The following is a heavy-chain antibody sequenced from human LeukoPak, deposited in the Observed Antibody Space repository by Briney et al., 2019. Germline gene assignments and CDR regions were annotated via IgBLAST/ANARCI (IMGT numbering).Heavy chain of an antibody. V-gene: IGHV1-2*02. CDR1: GYTFTGYY. Sequence: ASVKVSCKASGYTFTGYYMQWVRQAPGQGLEWMGWINPNRGGTNYAQKFQGRVTMTRDTSISTAYMELSRLRSDDTAVYYCARDYLGYCSSTSCYYGWFDPWGQGTLVTVSS. CDR3: ARDYLGYCSSTSCYYGWFDP. D-gene: IGHD2-2*01. CDR2: INPNRGGT. J-gene: IGHJ5*02.